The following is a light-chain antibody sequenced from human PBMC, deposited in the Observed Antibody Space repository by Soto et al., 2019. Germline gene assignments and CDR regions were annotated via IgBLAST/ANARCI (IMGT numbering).Light chain of an antibody. Sequence: DIQMTQSPSTLSASIGYRVTITLRASQTISDWLAWHQQKPGKAPKLLIYKASSLESGVPSRFSGSGSGTDFTLTISSLQPEDVATYYCQKHDNAPLTFGGGTKVDIK. CDR3: QKHDNAPLT. V-gene: IGKV1-5*03. CDR2: KAS. J-gene: IGKJ4*01. CDR1: QTISDW.